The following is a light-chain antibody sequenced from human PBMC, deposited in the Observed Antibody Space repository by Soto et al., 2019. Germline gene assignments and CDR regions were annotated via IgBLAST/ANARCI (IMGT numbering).Light chain of an antibody. CDR3: QHYNTSPWT. CDR1: QSIITY. V-gene: IGKV1-5*01. J-gene: IGKJ1*01. Sequence: DIQMTQSPSTLSASVGDRVTITCRASQSIITYLAWYQQKPGKAPKVLVYDGSSLASGVPPRFSGSGSGTEFTLTISSLQPDDFATYYCQHYNTSPWTFGQGTKVEIK. CDR2: DGS.